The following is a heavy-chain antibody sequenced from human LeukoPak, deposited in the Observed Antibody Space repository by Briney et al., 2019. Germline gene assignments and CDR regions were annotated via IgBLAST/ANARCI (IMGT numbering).Heavy chain of an antibody. V-gene: IGHV5-51*01. CDR1: GYIYSSYW. CDR2: IYPTDSDT. Sequence: GESLKISCKGSGYIYSSYWMGGVRQLPGKGLEWMGIIYPTDSDTRYSPSFQGQVTISADKSINTAYLQWSSLKASDSGMYYCAGTTSGWTLFDIWGQGTMVTVSS. J-gene: IGHJ3*02. CDR3: AGTTSGWTLFDI. D-gene: IGHD6-19*01.